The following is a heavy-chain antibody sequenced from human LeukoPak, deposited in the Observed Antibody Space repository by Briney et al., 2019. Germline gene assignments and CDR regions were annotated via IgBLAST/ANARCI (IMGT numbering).Heavy chain of an antibody. V-gene: IGHV4-59*01. CDR2: IYYSGST. CDR3: ARVGRYSYAYGIDP. Sequence: SETLSLTCTVSGGSISSYYWSWIRQPPGKGLEWIGYIYYSGSTNYNPSLKSRVTLSVDTSKNQFSLELSSVTAADTAVYYCARVGRYSYAYGIDPWGQGALVTVSS. CDR1: GGSISSYY. D-gene: IGHD5-18*01. J-gene: IGHJ5*02.